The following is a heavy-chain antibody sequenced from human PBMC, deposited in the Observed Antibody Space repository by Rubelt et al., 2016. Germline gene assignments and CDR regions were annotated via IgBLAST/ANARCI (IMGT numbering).Heavy chain of an antibody. CDR1: GFAFNDYA. CDR3: ARDWYDSSGDSHGMDV. D-gene: IGHD3-22*01. Sequence: QLVESGGGLVQPGRSLRLSCTASGFAFNDYAMHWVRQAPGKGLEWVSGISWNSGSMAYADSVKGRFTISRDNSKNTLYLQMNSLRDEDTALYYCARDWYDSSGDSHGMDVWGQGTTVTVYS. CDR2: ISWNSGSM. V-gene: IGHV3-9*01. J-gene: IGHJ6*02.